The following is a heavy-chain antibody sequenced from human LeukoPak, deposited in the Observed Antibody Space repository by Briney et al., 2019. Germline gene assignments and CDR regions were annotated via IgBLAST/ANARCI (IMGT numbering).Heavy chain of an antibody. V-gene: IGHV4-34*01. D-gene: IGHD4-23*01. CDR2: INHSGST. Sequence: SETLSLTCAVYGGSFSGYYCSWIRQPPGKGLEWIGEINHSGSTNYNPSLKSRVTISVDTSKNQFSLKLSSVTAADTAVYYCARVTTVVTPYYFDYWGRGTLVTVSS. CDR3: ARVTTVVTPYYFDY. J-gene: IGHJ4*02. CDR1: GGSFSGYY.